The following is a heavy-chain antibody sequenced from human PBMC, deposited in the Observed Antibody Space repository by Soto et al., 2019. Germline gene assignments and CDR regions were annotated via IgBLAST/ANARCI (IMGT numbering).Heavy chain of an antibody. D-gene: IGHD3-22*01. J-gene: IGHJ6*02. CDR1: GGTFSSYA. CDR3: ARGSAITDYGSSGPQPDYYYYGMDV. V-gene: IGHV1-69*13. CDR2: ITPIFGTA. Sequence: SVKVSCKASGGTFSSYAISWVRQAPGQGLEWMGGITPIFGTANYAQKFQGRVTITADESTSTAYMELSSLRSEDTAVYYCARGSAITDYGSSGPQPDYYYYGMDVWGQGTTVTVS.